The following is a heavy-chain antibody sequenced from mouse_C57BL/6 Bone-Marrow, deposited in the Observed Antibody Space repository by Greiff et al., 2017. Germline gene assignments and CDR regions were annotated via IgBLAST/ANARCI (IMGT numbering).Heavy chain of an antibody. Sequence: EVKLVESGAELVKPGASVKLSCTASGFNIKDYYMHWVKQRTEQGLEWIGRIDPEDGETNYAPKFQGKATITADTSSTTAYLQLSSLTSEDTAVYYYARPPHYCGSSPWFAYWGQGTLVTVSA. J-gene: IGHJ3*01. CDR2: IDPEDGET. D-gene: IGHD1-1*01. CDR3: ARPPHYCGSSPWFAY. CDR1: GFNIKDYY. V-gene: IGHV14-2*01.